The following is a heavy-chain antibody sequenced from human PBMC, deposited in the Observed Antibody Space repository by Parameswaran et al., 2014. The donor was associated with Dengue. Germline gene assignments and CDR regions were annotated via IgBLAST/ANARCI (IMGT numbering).Heavy chain of an antibody. Sequence: WIRQPPGKGLVWVSRINSDGSSTSYADSVKGRFTISRDNAKNTLYLQMNSLRAEDTAVYYCARVGYCGGDCYYFDYWGQGTLVTVSS. V-gene: IGHV3-74*01. CDR3: ARVGYCGGDCYYFDY. J-gene: IGHJ4*02. D-gene: IGHD2-21*02. CDR2: INSDGSST.